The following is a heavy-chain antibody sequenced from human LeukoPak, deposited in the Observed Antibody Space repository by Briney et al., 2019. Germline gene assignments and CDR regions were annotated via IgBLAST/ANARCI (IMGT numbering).Heavy chain of an antibody. CDR3: ARVLVPAAFDY. J-gene: IGHJ4*02. D-gene: IGHD2-2*01. CDR1: GGSISSSSYY. V-gene: IGHV4-39*07. Sequence: SETLSLTCTVSGGSISSSSYYWGWIRQPPGKGLAWIGSIYYSGSTYYNPSLKSRVTISVDTSKNQFSLKLSSVTAADTAVYYCARVLVPAAFDYWGQGTLVTVSS. CDR2: IYYSGST.